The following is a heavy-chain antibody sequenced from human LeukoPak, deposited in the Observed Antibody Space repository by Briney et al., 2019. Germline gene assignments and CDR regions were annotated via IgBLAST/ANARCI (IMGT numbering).Heavy chain of an antibody. D-gene: IGHD2-2*01. J-gene: IGHJ5*02. CDR3: ARGYCSSTTCQTNWLDP. Sequence: GESLKISCKGSGYSFTSYWIAWVRQMPGKGLEWMGIIYPGDSDTTYSPSFQGQVTISADKSISTAYLQWSNLKASDTAMYYCARGYCSSTTCQTNWLDPWGQGTLVTVSS. CDR2: IYPGDSDT. V-gene: IGHV5-51*01. CDR1: GYSFTSYW.